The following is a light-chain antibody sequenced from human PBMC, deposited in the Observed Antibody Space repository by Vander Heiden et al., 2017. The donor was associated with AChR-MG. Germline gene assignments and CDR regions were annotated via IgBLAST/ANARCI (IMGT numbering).Light chain of an antibody. J-gene: IGLJ3*02. CDR1: SYNNGSNT. CDR3: AAWDDSLNGPV. CDR2: SNK. V-gene: IGLV1-44*01. Sequence: QSVLTQPPSASGTPGERVTIPCSGSSYNNGSNTVNWYQQLPGTAPKLLIYSNKQRHSGVPDRFSGSKSGTSASLAISGLQSEDEADYYCAAWDDSLNGPVFGGGTKLTVL.